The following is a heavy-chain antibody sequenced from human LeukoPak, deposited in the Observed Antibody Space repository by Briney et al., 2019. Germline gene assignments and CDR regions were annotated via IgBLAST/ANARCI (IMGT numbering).Heavy chain of an antibody. Sequence: ASVTVSCKASGGTFSIYAISWVRQAPGQGLEWMGGIIPIFGTANYAQKFQGRVTITADESTSTAYMELSSLRSEDTAVYYCARDPIVVPAAIHYYYYGMDVWGQGTTVTVSS. CDR2: IIPIFGTA. CDR3: ARDPIVVPAAIHYYYYGMDV. V-gene: IGHV1-69*13. CDR1: GGTFSIYA. J-gene: IGHJ6*02. D-gene: IGHD2-2*01.